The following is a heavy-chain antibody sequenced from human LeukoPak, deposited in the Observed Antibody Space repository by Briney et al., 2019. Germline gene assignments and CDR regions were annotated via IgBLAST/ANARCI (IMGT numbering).Heavy chain of an antibody. D-gene: IGHD3-3*01. CDR3: ANGDYDFWSGYPRFDY. Sequence: GGSLRPSCAASGFTFSSYAMSWVRQAPGKGLEWVSAISGSGGSTYYADSVKGRFTISRDNSKNTLYLQMNSLRAEDTAVYYCANGDYDFWSGYPRFDYWGQGTLVTVSS. CDR1: GFTFSSYA. V-gene: IGHV3-23*01. J-gene: IGHJ4*02. CDR2: ISGSGGST.